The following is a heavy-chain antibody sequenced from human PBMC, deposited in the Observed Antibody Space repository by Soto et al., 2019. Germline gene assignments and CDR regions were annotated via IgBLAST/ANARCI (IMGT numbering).Heavy chain of an antibody. CDR3: ARGRTSSPTPSDY. CDR1: GGFISSGAYY. D-gene: IGHD2-2*01. J-gene: IGHJ4*02. Sequence: SETLSVTCTISGGFISSGAYYWSWIRQDPGKGLEWIGYIYYSGSTYYNPSLKSRVTISVDTSKNQFSLKLSSVTAADTAVYYCARGRTSSPTPSDYWGQGTLVTVSS. CDR2: IYYSGST. V-gene: IGHV4-31*03.